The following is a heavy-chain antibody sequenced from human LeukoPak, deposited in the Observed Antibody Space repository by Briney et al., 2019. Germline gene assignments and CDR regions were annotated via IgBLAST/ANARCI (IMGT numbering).Heavy chain of an antibody. CDR3: ARLLNYYDISGPFDY. Sequence: PGESLKISCKGSGYKFTSYWIGWVRQMPGKGLEWVGIIYPSDSDSRYSPSFQGQVIISADKSTSTAYLQWSSLKASDTAMYYCARLLNYYDISGPFDYWGQGTLVTVSS. D-gene: IGHD3-22*01. CDR1: GYKFTSYW. CDR2: IYPSDSDS. J-gene: IGHJ4*02. V-gene: IGHV5-51*01.